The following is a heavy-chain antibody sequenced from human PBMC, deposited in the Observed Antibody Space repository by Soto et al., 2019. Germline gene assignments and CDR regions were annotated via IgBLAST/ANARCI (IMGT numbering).Heavy chain of an antibody. CDR3: ARDRLFSRGGWYYYGMDV. Sequence: ASVKVSCKASGYTFTSYGIIWVRQAPGQGLEWMGNISPNSGATRYAQNLQGRLTLTTDTSTSTAYMELSSLRSEDTAVYYCARDRLFSRGGWYYYGMDVWGQGTTVTVSS. V-gene: IGHV1-18*01. CDR2: ISPNSGAT. J-gene: IGHJ6*02. CDR1: GYTFTSYG. D-gene: IGHD6-19*01.